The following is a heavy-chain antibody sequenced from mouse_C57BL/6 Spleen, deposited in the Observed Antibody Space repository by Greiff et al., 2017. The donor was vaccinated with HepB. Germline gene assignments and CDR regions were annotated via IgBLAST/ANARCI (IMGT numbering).Heavy chain of an antibody. CDR3: TTISSYVGYYAMDY. CDR2: IDPEDGDT. J-gene: IGHJ4*01. CDR1: GFNIKDYY. V-gene: IGHV14-1*01. Sequence: VQLQQSGAELVRPGASVKLSCTASGFNIKDYYMHGVKQRPEQVLVGIGRIDPEDGDTEYAPKFQGKATMTADTSSNTAYLQLSSLTSEDTAVYYCTTISSYVGYYAMDYRGPGTSVTVS. D-gene: IGHD1-1*01.